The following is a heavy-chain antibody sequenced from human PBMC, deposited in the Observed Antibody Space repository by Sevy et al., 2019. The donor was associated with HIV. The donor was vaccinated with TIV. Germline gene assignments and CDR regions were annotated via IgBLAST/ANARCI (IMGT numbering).Heavy chain of an antibody. V-gene: IGHV3-23*01. CDR1: GYIFSGYV. D-gene: IGHD2-2*01. Sequence: GGSLRLSCAASGYIFSGYVTSWVRQAPGKGLEWISHISASGGSTYYADSVKGRFTISRDNFKKTLDLQMNSLRAEDTAVYYCAKCSSTSCYDYWGQGTLVTVSS. CDR2: ISASGGST. CDR3: AKCSSTSCYDY. J-gene: IGHJ4*02.